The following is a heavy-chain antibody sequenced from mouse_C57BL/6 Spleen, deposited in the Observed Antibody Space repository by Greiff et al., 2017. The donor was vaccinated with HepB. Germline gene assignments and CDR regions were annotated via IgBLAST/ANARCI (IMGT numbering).Heavy chain of an antibody. J-gene: IGHJ2*01. CDR2: IYPGDGDT. Sequence: VQLQQSGAELVKPGASVKISCKASGYAFSSYWMNWVKQRPGKGLEWIGQIYPGDGDTNYNGKFKGKATLTADKSSSTAYMQLSSLTSEDSAVYFCARDYYGSSPFDGWGQGTTLTVSS. D-gene: IGHD1-1*01. V-gene: IGHV1-80*01. CDR1: GYAFSSYW. CDR3: ARDYYGSSPFDG.